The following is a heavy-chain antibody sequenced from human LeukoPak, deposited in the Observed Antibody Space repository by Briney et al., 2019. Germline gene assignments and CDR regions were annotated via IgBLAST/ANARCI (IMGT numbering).Heavy chain of an antibody. CDR1: GGSISSYY. CDR3: ARVRGIAVAD. CDR2: IYYSGST. J-gene: IGHJ4*02. Sequence: SETLSLTCTVSGGSISSYYWSWIRQPPGKGLEWIGYIYYSGSTYYNPSLKSRVTISVDTSKNQFSLKLSSVTAADTAVYYCARVRGIAVADWGQGTLVTVSS. D-gene: IGHD6-19*01. V-gene: IGHV4-59*12.